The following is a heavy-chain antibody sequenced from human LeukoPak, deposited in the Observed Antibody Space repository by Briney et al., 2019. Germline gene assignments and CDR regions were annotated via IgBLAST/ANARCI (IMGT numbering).Heavy chain of an antibody. D-gene: IGHD3-10*01. Sequence: GRSLRLSCAASGFTFSSYGMHWFRQAPGKGLEWVAVISYDGSNKYYADSVKGRFTISRDNSKNTLYLQMNSLRAEDTAVYYCAKDQDSYMVRGVIRGYYYYGMDVWGKGTTVTVSS. CDR2: ISYDGSNK. J-gene: IGHJ6*04. CDR3: AKDQDSYMVRGVIRGYYYYGMDV. CDR1: GFTFSSYG. V-gene: IGHV3-30*18.